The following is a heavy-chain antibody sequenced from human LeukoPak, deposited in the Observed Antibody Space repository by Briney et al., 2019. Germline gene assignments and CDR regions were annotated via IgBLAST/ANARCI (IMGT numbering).Heavy chain of an antibody. D-gene: IGHD5-24*01. CDR1: GFTFSDYG. CDR2: ITDNGGER. CDR3: ARDGSWGWAQYDY. Sequence: GGSLRLSCAVSGFTFSDYGMGWVRQALGEGLEWVAGITDNGGERNYADTVKGRFTISRDNSKSTVDLQMNSLRAEDTALYYCARDGSWGWAQYDYWGQGLLVTVSS. J-gene: IGHJ4*02. V-gene: IGHV3-23*01.